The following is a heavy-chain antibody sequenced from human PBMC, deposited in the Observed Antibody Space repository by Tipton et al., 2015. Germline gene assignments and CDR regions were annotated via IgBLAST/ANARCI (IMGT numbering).Heavy chain of an antibody. CDR2: ISHSGKT. CDR1: AYSISTDYY. J-gene: IGHJ4*02. CDR3: ARRLPYFEWPKVYYFDY. V-gene: IGHV4-38-2*01. D-gene: IGHD3-9*01. Sequence: TLSLTCAVSAYSISTDYYWVWIRQPPGKGLEWIGAISHSGKTYSNPSLKSRVTISADKSTSIAYLQWSSLKASDTAVYYCARRLPYFEWPKVYYFDYWGQGSPVTVSP.